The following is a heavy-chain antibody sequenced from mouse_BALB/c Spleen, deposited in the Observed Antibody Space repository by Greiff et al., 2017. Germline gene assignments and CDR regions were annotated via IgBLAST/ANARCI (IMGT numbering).Heavy chain of an antibody. CDR2: IDPANGNT. D-gene: IGHD1-2*01. J-gene: IGHJ3*01. V-gene: IGHV14-3*02. CDR3: AFTTATTWFAY. CDR1: GFNIKDTY. Sequence: VQLQQSGAELVKPGASVKLSCTASGFNIKDTYMHWVKQRPEQGLGWIGRIDPANGNTKYDPKFQGKATITADTSSNTAYLQLSSLTSEDTAVYYCAFTTATTWFAYWGQGTLVTVSA.